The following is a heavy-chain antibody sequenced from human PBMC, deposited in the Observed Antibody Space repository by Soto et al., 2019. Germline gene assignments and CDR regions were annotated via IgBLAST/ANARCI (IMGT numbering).Heavy chain of an antibody. CDR3: ARDATTYAMDV. J-gene: IGHJ6*02. D-gene: IGHD1-26*01. CDR2: IFYSGRT. V-gene: IGHV4-59*01. Sequence: ASETLSLTCTVSGASISGYSWNWIRQPPGKGLEWIGNIFYSGRTNYNPSLKSRVTMSVDSSKNQLSLTLTSMTAADTAFSYCARDATTYAMDVWGQGTTVTVSS. CDR1: GASISGYS.